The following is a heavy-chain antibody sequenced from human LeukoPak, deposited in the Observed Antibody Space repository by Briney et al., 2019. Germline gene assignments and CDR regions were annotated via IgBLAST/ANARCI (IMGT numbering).Heavy chain of an antibody. D-gene: IGHD3-22*01. V-gene: IGHV1-69*05. CDR3: ARDLGYYDSSGSNFDY. J-gene: IGHJ4*02. CDR1: GGTFSSYA. Sequence: SVKVSCKACGGTFSSYAISWVRQAPGQGLEWMGRIIPIFGTANYAQKFQGRVTITTDESTSTAYMELSSLRSEDTAVYYCARDLGYYDSSGSNFDYWGQGTLVTVSS. CDR2: IIPIFGTA.